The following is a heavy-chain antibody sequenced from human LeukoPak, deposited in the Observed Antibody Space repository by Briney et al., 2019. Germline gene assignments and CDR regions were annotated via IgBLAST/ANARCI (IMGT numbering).Heavy chain of an antibody. CDR2: INPNSGNT. V-gene: IGHV1-8*01. J-gene: IGHJ5*02. CDR3: ARGRNLKWHARYNWFDP. CDR1: GYTFTSYD. Sequence: ASVKVSCKASGYTFTSYDINWVRQATGQGLEWMGWINPNSGNTGYAQKFQGRVTMTRNTSISTAYMELSSLRSEDTAVYYCARGRNLKWHARYNWFDPWGQGTLVTVSS. D-gene: IGHD3-3*01.